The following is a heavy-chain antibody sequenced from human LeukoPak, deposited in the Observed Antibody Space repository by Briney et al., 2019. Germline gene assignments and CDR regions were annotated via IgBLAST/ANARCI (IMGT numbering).Heavy chain of an antibody. Sequence: GGSLRLSCAASGFTFSSSWMTWVRQAPGKGLEWVAHIKEDGTEEYYVDSVKGRFTISRDNAKNSLYLQMNSLRGEDTAVYYCARDGSISGTTIGMDVWGQGTTVTVSS. J-gene: IGHJ6*02. CDR1: GFTFSSSW. CDR2: IKEDGTEE. CDR3: ARDGSISGTTIGMDV. V-gene: IGHV3-7*01. D-gene: IGHD1-7*01.